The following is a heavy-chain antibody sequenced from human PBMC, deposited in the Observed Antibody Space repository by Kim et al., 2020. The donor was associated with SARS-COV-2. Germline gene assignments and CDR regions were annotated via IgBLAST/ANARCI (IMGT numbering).Heavy chain of an antibody. CDR3: VRDGGYASGSYL. D-gene: IGHD3-10*01. CDR1: GGSISTYY. Sequence: SETLSLTCTVSGGSISTYYWSWIRQPPGKGLEWIGYIYYSGSTNYNPSLKSRVTISVDTSKNQFSLKLDSVTAADTAVYYCVRDGGYASGSYLWGQGTLV. V-gene: IGHV4-59*01. CDR2: IYYSGST. J-gene: IGHJ4*02.